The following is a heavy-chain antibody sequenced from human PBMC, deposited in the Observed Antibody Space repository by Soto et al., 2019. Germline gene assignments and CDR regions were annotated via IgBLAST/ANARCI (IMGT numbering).Heavy chain of an antibody. J-gene: IGHJ5*02. CDR2: IWYDGSNK. CDR1: GFTFSRYG. CDR3: ASDIAAAGTGWFDT. Sequence: PGGALRLSCAASGFTFSRYGMHWVRQAPGKGLEWVAVIWYDGSNKYYADSVKGRFTISRDNSKNTLYLQMNSLRAEDTAVYYCASDIAAAGTGWFDTWGQGTLVTVSS. V-gene: IGHV3-33*01. D-gene: IGHD6-13*01.